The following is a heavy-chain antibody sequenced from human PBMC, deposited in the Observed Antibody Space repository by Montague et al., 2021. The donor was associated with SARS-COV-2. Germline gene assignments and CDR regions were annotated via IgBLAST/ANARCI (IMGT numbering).Heavy chain of an antibody. CDR2: IYSSGTT. CDR3: ARGLEFRGSSYQYYSGLDV. V-gene: IGHV3-53*01. J-gene: IGHJ6*02. Sequence: SLRLSCAASGISGSSNYMTWVRQAPGKGLEWVSVIYSSGTTQYADSVKGRFTMSRDTSKNTVYLQMSSLRAEDTALYYCARGLEFRGSSYQYYSGLDVWGQGTTVTVS. D-gene: IGHD6-6*01. CDR1: GISGSSNY.